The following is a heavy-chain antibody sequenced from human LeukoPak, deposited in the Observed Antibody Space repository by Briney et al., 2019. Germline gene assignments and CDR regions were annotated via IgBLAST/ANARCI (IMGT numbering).Heavy chain of an antibody. J-gene: IGHJ6*02. CDR1: GFNFIDYS. V-gene: IGHV3-48*01. CDR2: IGISSGNT. D-gene: IGHD5-12*01. Sequence: GGSLRLSCAASGFNFIDYSMNWVRQAPGKGLEWISYIGISSGNTKYADSVKGRFTIPRDKARNSLYLQMNSLRAEDTAVYYCARDPSGYDYHYYYGMDVWGQGTTVTVSS. CDR3: ARDPSGYDYHYYYGMDV.